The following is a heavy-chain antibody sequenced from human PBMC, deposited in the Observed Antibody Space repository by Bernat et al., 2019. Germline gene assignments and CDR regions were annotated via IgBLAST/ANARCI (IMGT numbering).Heavy chain of an antibody. CDR2: ISAYNGNT. D-gene: IGHD3-16*01. CDR3: ARDEGDGATTYNWFDP. J-gene: IGHJ5*02. Sequence: QVQLVQSGAEVKKPGSSVKVSCKASGGTFSSYGISWVRQAPGQGLEWMGWISAYNGNTNYAQKLQGRVTMTTDTSTSTAYMELRSLRSDDTAVYYCARDEGDGATTYNWFDPWGQGTLVTVSS. V-gene: IGHV1-18*01. CDR1: GGTFSSYG.